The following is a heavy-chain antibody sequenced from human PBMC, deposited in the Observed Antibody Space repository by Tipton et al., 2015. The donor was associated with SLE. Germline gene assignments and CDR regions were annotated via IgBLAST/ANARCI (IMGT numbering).Heavy chain of an antibody. CDR1: GFTFSSYS. Sequence: SLRLSCAASGFTFSSYSMNWVRQAPGKGLEWVSSISSSSSYIYYPDSVKGRFTISRDNAKNSLYLQMNSLRAEGTAVYYCAKDISGEGAVADYWCQGTLVTVSS. J-gene: IGHJ4*02. D-gene: IGHD6-19*01. CDR2: ISSSSSYI. V-gene: IGHV3-21*03. CDR3: AKDISGEGAVADY.